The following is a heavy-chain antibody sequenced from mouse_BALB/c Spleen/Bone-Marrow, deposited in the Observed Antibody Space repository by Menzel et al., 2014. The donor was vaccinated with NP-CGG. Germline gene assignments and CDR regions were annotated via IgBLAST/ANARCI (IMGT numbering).Heavy chain of an antibody. CDR2: ISSGGST. CDR3: ARARFYYGKLVDY. Sequence: EVKLVESGGGLVKPGGSLKLSCAASGFTFSSYAMSWVRQTPEKRLEWVASISSGGSTYYPDSVKGRFTISRDNARNILYPQMSSLRSEDTAMYYCARARFYYGKLVDYWGQGTSVTVSS. V-gene: IGHV5-6-5*01. J-gene: IGHJ4*01. D-gene: IGHD1-1*01. CDR1: GFTFSSYA.